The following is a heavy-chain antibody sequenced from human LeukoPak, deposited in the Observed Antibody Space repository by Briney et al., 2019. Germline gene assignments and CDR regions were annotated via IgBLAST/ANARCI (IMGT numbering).Heavy chain of an antibody. D-gene: IGHD3-3*01. CDR2: IYYSGST. CDR3: ARTYDFWSGYYTSWFDP. V-gene: IGHV4-59*08. Sequence: SETLSLTCTVSGGSISSYYWSWIRQPPGKELEGFGYIYYSGSTNYNPSLKSRVTISVDTSKNQFSLKLSFVTAADTAVYYCARTYDFWSGYYTSWFDPWGQGTLVTVSS. CDR1: GGSISSYY. J-gene: IGHJ5*02.